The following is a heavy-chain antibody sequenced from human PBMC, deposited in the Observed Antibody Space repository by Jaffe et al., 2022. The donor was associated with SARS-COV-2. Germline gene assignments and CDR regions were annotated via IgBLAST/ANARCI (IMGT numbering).Heavy chain of an antibody. CDR2: IYYSGST. CDR3: ARLYSGNYSLSFDY. D-gene: IGHD1-26*01. Sequence: QVQLQESGPGLVEPSQTLSLTCTVSGGSISSGPYYWSWIRQHPGKGLEWIGYIYYSGSTYYNPSLKSRVTMSVDTSKNQFSLKVLSVTAADTAVYYCARLYSGNYSLSFDYWGQGALVTVSS. CDR1: GGSISSGPYY. J-gene: IGHJ4*02. V-gene: IGHV4-31*03.